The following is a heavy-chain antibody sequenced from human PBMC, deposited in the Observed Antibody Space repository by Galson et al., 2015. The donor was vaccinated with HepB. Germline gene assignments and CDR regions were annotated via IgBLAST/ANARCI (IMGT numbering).Heavy chain of an antibody. V-gene: IGHV3-23*01. CDR1: GFTFSNYA. CDR3: VKWARPGYGYFSEGFDV. D-gene: IGHD2-2*03. Sequence: PLGLSCAASGFTFSNYAMSWVRQAQGKGLEWVSAISDGGDDTYYAASVRGRFTISRDNFKDTLYLQTNSLRAEDTAAYYCVKWARPGYGYFSEGFDVWGQGTMVTVSS. J-gene: IGHJ3*01. CDR2: ISDGGDDT.